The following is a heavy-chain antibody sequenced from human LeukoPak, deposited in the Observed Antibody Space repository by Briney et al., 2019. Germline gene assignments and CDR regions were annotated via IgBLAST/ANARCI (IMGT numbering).Heavy chain of an antibody. CDR2: INHSGST. CDR3: ARSIVVVVAAFYYYYYGMDV. CDR1: GGSISSGGYY. J-gene: IGHJ6*02. Sequence: PSETLSLTCTVSGGSISSGGYYWSWIRQHPGKGLEWIGEINHSGSTNYNPSLKSRVTISVDTSKNQFSLKLSSVTTADTAVYYCARSIVVVVAAFYYYYYGMDVWGQGTTVTVSS. D-gene: IGHD2-15*01. V-gene: IGHV4-39*07.